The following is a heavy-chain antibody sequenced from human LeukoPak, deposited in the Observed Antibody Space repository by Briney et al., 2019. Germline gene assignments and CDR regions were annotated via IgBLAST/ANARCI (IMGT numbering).Heavy chain of an antibody. V-gene: IGHV1-69*01. CDR2: IIPIFGTA. J-gene: IGHJ4*02. CDR3: ARSYDATAKPYYFDY. CDR1: GGTFSSYA. Sequence: SVKLSCKASGGTFSSYAISWVRQAPGQGFEWMGGIIPIFGTANYAQKFQGRVTITADESTSTAYMELSSLRSEDTAVYYCARSYDATAKPYYFDYWGQGTLVTVSS. D-gene: IGHD4-17*01.